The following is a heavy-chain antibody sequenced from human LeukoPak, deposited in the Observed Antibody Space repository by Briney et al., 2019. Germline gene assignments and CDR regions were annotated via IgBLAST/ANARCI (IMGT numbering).Heavy chain of an antibody. CDR2: ISGSAGGT. Sequence: SGGSLRLSCAVSGLTLSNYGMSWVRQAPGKGLEWVAGISGSAGGTNYADSVKGRFTISRDNPKNTLYLQMNSLRAEDTAAYFCAKRGVVIRVILVGFHKEAYYFDSWGQGALVTVSS. V-gene: IGHV3-23*01. CDR1: GLTLSNYG. J-gene: IGHJ4*02. D-gene: IGHD3-22*01. CDR3: AKRGVVIRVILVGFHKEAYYFDS.